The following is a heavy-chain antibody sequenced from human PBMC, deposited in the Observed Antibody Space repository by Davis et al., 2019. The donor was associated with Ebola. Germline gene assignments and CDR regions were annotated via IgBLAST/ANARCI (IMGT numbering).Heavy chain of an antibody. CDR1: GFTFSSYA. V-gene: IGHV3-23*01. Sequence: GESLKISCAASGFTFSSYAMSWVRQAPGKGLEWVSAISGCGGSTYYADSVKGRFTISRDNSKNTLYLQMNSLRAEDTAVYYCAKFPQYDSSGYYYGSGYWGQGTLVTVSS. D-gene: IGHD3-22*01. CDR3: AKFPQYDSSGYYYGSGY. CDR2: ISGCGGST. J-gene: IGHJ4*02.